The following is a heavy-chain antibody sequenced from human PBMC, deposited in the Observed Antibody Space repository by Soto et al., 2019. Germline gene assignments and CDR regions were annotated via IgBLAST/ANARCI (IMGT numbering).Heavy chain of an antibody. CDR2: ISSSISYI. J-gene: IGHJ5*02. D-gene: IGHD2-2*01. CDR1: GFTFSSYS. V-gene: IGHV3-21*01. CDR3: AREGYGSNPYNRFDP. Sequence: GGSLRLSCAAPGFTFSSYSMNWVRQAPGKGLEWVSSISSSISYIYYADSVKGRFTISRDNAKNSLYLQMNSLRAEDTAVYCCAREGYGSNPYNRFDPWGQGTMVTVSS.